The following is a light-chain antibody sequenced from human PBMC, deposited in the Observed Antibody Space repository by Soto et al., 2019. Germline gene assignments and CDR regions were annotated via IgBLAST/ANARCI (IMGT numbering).Light chain of an antibody. V-gene: IGKV3-15*01. Sequence: EIVMTQSPATLSVSPVERSIVSFSVSQSVNSDLAWYQQKPGQAPRLLIYDASTRATGIPARFSGSGSGTEFTLSISSLQSEDFAVYYCHQYNNWPPITFGQGTRLENK. CDR2: DAS. CDR3: HQYNNWPPIT. J-gene: IGKJ5*01. CDR1: QSVNSD.